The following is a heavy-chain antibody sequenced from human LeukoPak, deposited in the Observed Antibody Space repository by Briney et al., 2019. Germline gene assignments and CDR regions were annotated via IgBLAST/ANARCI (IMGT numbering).Heavy chain of an antibody. D-gene: IGHD2-21*02. J-gene: IGHJ3*01. CDR2: IYSSDNT. V-gene: IGHV3-53*01. CDR1: RFTVSITY. Sequence: GGSLRLSCAASRFTVSITYMSWVRQAPGKGLEWVSIIYSSDNTYYADSVKGRFTISRDNSTNTLYLQMNSLRVEDTAVYYCAKDATGGDDDILDVWGQGTMVTVSS. CDR3: AKDATGGDDDILDV.